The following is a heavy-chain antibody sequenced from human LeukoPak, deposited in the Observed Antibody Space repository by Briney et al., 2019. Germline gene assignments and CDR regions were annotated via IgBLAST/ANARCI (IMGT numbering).Heavy chain of an antibody. V-gene: IGHV4-31*03. CDR3: ARLYHDFWSGYYTGIVSPRNAFGI. Sequence: SETLSLTCTVSGGSISSGGYYWSWIRQHPGKGLEWIGYIYYSGSTYYNPSLKSRVTISVDTSKNQFSLKLSSVTAADTAVYYCARLYHDFWSGYYTGIVSPRNAFGIWGQGTMVTVSS. CDR1: GGSISSGGYY. CDR2: IYYSGST. D-gene: IGHD3-3*01. J-gene: IGHJ3*02.